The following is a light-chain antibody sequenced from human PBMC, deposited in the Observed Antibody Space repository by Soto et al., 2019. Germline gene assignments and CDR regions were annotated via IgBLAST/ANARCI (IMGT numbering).Light chain of an antibody. J-gene: IGKJ4*01. CDR2: GAS. CDR3: QQYNNWPPLT. CDR1: QSVRTN. V-gene: IGKV3-15*01. Sequence: EVVMTQSPVTLSVSPGERATLSCRASQSVRTNLAWYQQKPGQAPSLLIYGASTRATGIPARFSGTGSGTEFTLTIRSLQSEDFAVYYCQQYNNWPPLTVGGGTKEEIK.